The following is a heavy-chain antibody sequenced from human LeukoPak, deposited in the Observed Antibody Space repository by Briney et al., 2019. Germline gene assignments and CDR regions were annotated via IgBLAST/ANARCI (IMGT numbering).Heavy chain of an antibody. V-gene: IGHV4-4*07. J-gene: IGHJ4*02. Sequence: PSETLSLTCTVSGGSISSYYWSWIRQPAGKGLQWIGRIHTSGSTDYNPSLGSRFTMSVDTSKNQFSLKLRSVTAADTAVYYCAREGSMTARPFVSIDYWGQGTLVTVSS. D-gene: IGHD6-6*01. CDR2: IHTSGST. CDR1: GGSISSYY. CDR3: AREGSMTARPFVSIDY.